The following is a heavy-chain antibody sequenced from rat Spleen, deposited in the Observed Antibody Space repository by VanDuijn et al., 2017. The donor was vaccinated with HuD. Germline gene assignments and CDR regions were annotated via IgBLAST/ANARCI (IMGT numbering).Heavy chain of an antibody. CDR1: GLSLIRYN. V-gene: IGHV2-63*01. Sequence: QVQLKESGPGLVQPSQTLSLTCTVSGLSLIRYNVHWVRQPPGKGLEWMGRMRYNGDTSYNSALKSRLSISRDTSKSQVFLKMNNLQTEDTAIYFCARSDYASPYYFDYWGQGVMVTVSS. J-gene: IGHJ2*01. CDR3: ARSDYASPYYFDY. D-gene: IGHD1-12*01. CDR2: MRYNGDT.